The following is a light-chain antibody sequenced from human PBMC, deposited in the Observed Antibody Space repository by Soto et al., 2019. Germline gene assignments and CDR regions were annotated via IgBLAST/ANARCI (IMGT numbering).Light chain of an antibody. CDR3: AAWDDSLMRHV. J-gene: IGLJ2*01. Sequence: QSVLTQPPSTSATPGQRVTISCSGTSTNIGSNTVNWYQQLPGTAPKLLIYNNNQRPSGVPDRLSGSKSGTSASLAISGLQSDDEAVYYCAAWDDSLMRHVFGGGTKVTVL. CDR1: STNIGSNT. CDR2: NNN. V-gene: IGLV1-44*01.